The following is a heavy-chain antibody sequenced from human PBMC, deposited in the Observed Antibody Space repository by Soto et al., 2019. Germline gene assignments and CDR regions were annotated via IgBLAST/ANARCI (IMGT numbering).Heavy chain of an antibody. CDR3: VKNSPDMLVVPNGGFDF. V-gene: IGHV3-30*18. CDR2: ISYDGSNI. CDR1: GFTFSSYS. Sequence: QVQLVESGGGVAQPGRSLRLSCAASGFTFSSYSMHWVRQAPGKGLEWVAVISYDGSNIYYGDSVKGRFTISRDNSKNTLYLQMNSLRGEDTAVYYCVKNSPDMLVVPNGGFDFWGQGAQVRVSS. J-gene: IGHJ4*02. D-gene: IGHD3-22*01.